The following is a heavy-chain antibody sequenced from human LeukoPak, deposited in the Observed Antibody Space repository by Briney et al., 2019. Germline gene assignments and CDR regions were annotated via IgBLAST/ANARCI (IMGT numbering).Heavy chain of an antibody. Sequence: ASVKVSCKTSGYTLTTEHINWVRQASGPGLEWLGWMNPYSGDRGYAQRFQGRLSIPSDTSISTAYMELGSLKSDDTAVYFCARTTSLTASGYDCWGQGTLVTVSS. D-gene: IGHD4-17*01. J-gene: IGHJ4*02. V-gene: IGHV1-8*03. CDR1: GYTLTTEH. CDR3: ARTTSLTASGYDC. CDR2: MNPYSGDR.